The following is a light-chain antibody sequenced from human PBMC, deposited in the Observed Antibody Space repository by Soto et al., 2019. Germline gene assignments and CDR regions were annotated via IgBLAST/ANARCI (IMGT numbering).Light chain of an antibody. CDR1: SRDVGGYNY. J-gene: IGLJ1*01. Sequence: QSVLTQPASVSGSPGQSITISCTGTSRDVGGYNYVSWYQQHAGKAPKLMIYEVSNRPSGVSNRFSGSNSGSTAPMTLSGLQAEEADDYYCSSYTSSSTYGFGTGTKLTVL. CDR3: SSYTSSSTYG. V-gene: IGLV2-14*01. CDR2: EVS.